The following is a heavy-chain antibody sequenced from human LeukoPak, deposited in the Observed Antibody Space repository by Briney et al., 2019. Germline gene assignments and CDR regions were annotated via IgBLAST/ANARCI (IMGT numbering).Heavy chain of an antibody. CDR3: AKGFGQQLPRGAFDI. CDR1: GFTFDDYA. J-gene: IGHJ3*02. D-gene: IGHD6-13*01. V-gene: IGHV3-9*01. CDR2: ISWNSGSI. Sequence: PGGSLRLSCAASGFTFDDYAMHWVRQAPGKGLEWVSGISWNSGSIGYADSVKGRFTISRDNAKNSLYLQMNSLRAEDTASYYCAKGFGQQLPRGAFDIWGQGTMVTVSS.